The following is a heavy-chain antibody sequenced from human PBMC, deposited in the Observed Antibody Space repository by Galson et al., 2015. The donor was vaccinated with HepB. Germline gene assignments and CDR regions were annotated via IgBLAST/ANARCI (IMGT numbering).Heavy chain of an antibody. CDR3: ARVGGSNEFDH. V-gene: IGHV3-53*01. CDR1: GFTLTINY. D-gene: IGHD3-16*01. Sequence: SLRLSCAASGFTLTINYVSWVRQAPGEGLEWVSIIYSGGSIYYADSVKGRFTISRDISKNTVYLQMNSLRVDDTAVYYCARVGGSNEFDHWGQGTLVTVSS. J-gene: IGHJ4*02. CDR2: IYSGGSI.